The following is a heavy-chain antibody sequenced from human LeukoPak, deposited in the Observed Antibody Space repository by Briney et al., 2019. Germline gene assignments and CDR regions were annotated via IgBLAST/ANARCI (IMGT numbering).Heavy chain of an antibody. J-gene: IGHJ4*02. CDR1: GYTFTSYD. CDR2: MNPNRGNT. CDR3: CVIHYGRRSNFDY. Sequence: ASVKVSCKASGYTFTSYDSNWLRQATGQGLEWMGWMNPNRGNTRYAQKFRGRVAMTRHTPISTAYVALSSLRAEDTAVHFLCVIHYGRRSNFDYWGQRTLVSVSS. D-gene: IGHD3-10*01. V-gene: IGHV1-8*01.